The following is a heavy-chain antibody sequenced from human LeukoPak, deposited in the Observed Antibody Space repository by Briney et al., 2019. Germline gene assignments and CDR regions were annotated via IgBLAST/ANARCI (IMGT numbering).Heavy chain of an antibody. J-gene: IGHJ5*02. V-gene: IGHV4-4*07. Sequence: SETLSLTCTVSGGSISGSYWNWVWQPAEKGLEWIGRIYTSGSTNYNPSLKSRVTMSVDTSKNQFSLKLSSVTAADTAVYYCAREQWGNWFDPWGQGTLVTVSS. CDR1: GGSISGSY. D-gene: IGHD6-19*01. CDR2: IYTSGST. CDR3: AREQWGNWFDP.